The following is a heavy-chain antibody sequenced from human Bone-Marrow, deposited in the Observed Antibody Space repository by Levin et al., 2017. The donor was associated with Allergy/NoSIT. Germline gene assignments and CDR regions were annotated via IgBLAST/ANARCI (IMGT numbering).Heavy chain of an antibody. D-gene: IGHD5-18*01. Sequence: PGGSLRLSCAASGFTFSNYGMHWVRQAPGKGLEWLAVISDDESQKYYADSVKGRLTISRDNSKNTLYLQMNSVRPQDTGVYYCAKDRRDTAIEYWGQGTLVTVSS. V-gene: IGHV3-30*18. CDR2: ISDDESQK. CDR1: GFTFSNYG. J-gene: IGHJ4*02. CDR3: AKDRRDTAIEY.